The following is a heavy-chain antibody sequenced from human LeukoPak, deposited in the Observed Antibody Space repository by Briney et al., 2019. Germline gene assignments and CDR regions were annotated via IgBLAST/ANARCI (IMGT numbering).Heavy chain of an antibody. CDR3: ARNILFAFDI. D-gene: IGHD2/OR15-2a*01. CDR2: IYNDGST. J-gene: IGHJ3*02. Sequence: GGSLRLSCAASGLTVSSSYMSWVRQAPGKGLEWVSVIYNDGSTYYADSMKGRFTISRDNSKNTLYLQVNGLRAEDTAMYYCARNILFAFDIWGQGTMVTVSS. CDR1: GLTVSSSY. V-gene: IGHV3-53*01.